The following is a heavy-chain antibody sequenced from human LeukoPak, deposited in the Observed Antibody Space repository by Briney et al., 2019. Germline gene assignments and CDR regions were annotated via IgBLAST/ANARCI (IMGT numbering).Heavy chain of an antibody. Sequence: PGGSLRLSCAASGFTFSSYAMHWVRQAPGKGLEWVAVISYDGSNKYYADSVKGRFTISRDNSKNTLYLQMNSLRAEDTAVYYCARDRTNYYDSSGYIGTMDYWGQGTLVTVSS. J-gene: IGHJ4*02. V-gene: IGHV3-30-3*01. CDR3: ARDRTNYYDSSGYIGTMDY. D-gene: IGHD3-22*01. CDR1: GFTFSSYA. CDR2: ISYDGSNK.